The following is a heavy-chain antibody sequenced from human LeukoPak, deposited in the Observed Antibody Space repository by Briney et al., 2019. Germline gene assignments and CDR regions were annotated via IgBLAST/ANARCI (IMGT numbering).Heavy chain of an antibody. V-gene: IGHV4-4*07. Sequence: SEPLSLTCTVSGRSISSYYWSWIRQPTGKGLEWIGRIYTSGSTNYNPSLKSRVTISVDKSKNQFSLKLSSVTAADTAVYYCARETYGDSYYYSYMDVWGKGTTVTVSS. CDR1: GRSISSYY. CDR2: IYTSGST. D-gene: IGHD4-17*01. J-gene: IGHJ6*03. CDR3: ARETYGDSYYYSYMDV.